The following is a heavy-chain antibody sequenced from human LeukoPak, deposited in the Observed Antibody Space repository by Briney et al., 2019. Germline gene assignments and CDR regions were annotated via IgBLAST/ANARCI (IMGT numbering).Heavy chain of an antibody. CDR2: ITSSGAST. CDR1: GFTFSNYA. Sequence: TGGSLRLSCAASGFTFSNYAMSWVRQAPGKGLEWVSTITSSGASTDYADSVKGRFTISRDNSKNMLYLQMNSLRVDDTAVYYCAKGGPVVASAFDYWGRGTLVTVSS. V-gene: IGHV3-23*01. D-gene: IGHD2-15*01. CDR3: AKGGPVVASAFDY. J-gene: IGHJ4*02.